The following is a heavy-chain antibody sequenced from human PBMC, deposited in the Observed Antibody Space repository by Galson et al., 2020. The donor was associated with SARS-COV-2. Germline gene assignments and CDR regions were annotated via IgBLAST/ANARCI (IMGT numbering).Heavy chain of an antibody. CDR2: ISGYNGNT. Sequence: ASVKVPCKASGYTFTTYGIGWVRQAPGQGLEWMGWISGYNGNTNYAQKLQGRVTMTTDTSTNTAYMELRSLRSDDTAVYYCARGGTVTGGMDVWGQGTTVTVSS. V-gene: IGHV1-18*01. CDR3: ARGGTVTGGMDV. J-gene: IGHJ6*02. D-gene: IGHD4-17*01. CDR1: GYTFTTYG.